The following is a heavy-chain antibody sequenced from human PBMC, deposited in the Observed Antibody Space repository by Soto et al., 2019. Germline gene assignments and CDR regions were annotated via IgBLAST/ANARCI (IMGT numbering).Heavy chain of an antibody. J-gene: IGHJ4*02. CDR3: ARDLAKGGGSAGFDY. CDR2: FSSSGYTI. V-gene: IGHV3-11*01. Sequence: GESLKISCEASGFTFSGYYMTWIRQAPGKGLEWISYFSSSGYTIRYADSVEGRFTMTWDTSISTAYMALTRLRSDDTAVYYCARDLAKGGGSAGFDYWGQGTLVTVSS. D-gene: IGHD1-26*01. CDR1: GFTFSGYY.